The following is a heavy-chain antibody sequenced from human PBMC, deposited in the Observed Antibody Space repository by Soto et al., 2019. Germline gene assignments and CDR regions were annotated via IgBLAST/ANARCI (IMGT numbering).Heavy chain of an antibody. D-gene: IGHD3-3*01. CDR2: IYPGDSDT. J-gene: IGHJ4*02. CDR3: ARELFRITIFGVVVY. V-gene: IGHV5-51*01. CDR1: GYSFTSYW. Sequence: PGETLKISCKGFGYSFTSYWIGWVRQMPGKGLEWMGIIYPGDSDTRYSPSFQGQVTISADKSISTAYLQWSSLRSEDTAVYYCARELFRITIFGVVVYWGQGTLVTVSS.